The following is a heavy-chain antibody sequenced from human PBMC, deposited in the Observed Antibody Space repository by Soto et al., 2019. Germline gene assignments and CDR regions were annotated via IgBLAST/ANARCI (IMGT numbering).Heavy chain of an antibody. V-gene: IGHV3-23*01. CDR3: AKDQGGITIFGVAPPDV. CDR2: ISGSGGST. D-gene: IGHD3-3*01. CDR1: GFTFSSYA. J-gene: IGHJ6*04. Sequence: PGXSLRLSCAASGFTFSSYAISWVVQAPGKGLEWVSAISGSGGSTYYADSVKGRFTISRDNSKNTLYLQMNSLRAEETAVYYCAKDQGGITIFGVAPPDVWGKGTTVTVSS.